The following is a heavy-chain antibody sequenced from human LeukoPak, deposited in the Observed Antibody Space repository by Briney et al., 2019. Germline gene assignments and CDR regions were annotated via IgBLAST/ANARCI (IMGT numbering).Heavy chain of an antibody. J-gene: IGHJ4*02. CDR3: ASDEYSSSSSGA. CDR1: GYTFTGYY. D-gene: IGHD6-6*01. V-gene: IGHV1-2*02. CDR2: INPNSGGT. Sequence: EASVKVSCKASGYTFTGYYMHWVRQAPGQGLEWMGWINPNSGGTNYAQKFQGRATMTRDTSISTAYMELSRLRSDDTAVYYCASDEYSSSSSGAWGQGTLVTVSS.